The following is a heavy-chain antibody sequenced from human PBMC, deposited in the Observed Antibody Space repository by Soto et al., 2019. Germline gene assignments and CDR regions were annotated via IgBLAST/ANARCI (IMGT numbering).Heavy chain of an antibody. V-gene: IGHV3-23*01. CDR1: GFTISSYG. D-gene: IGHD5-12*01. CDR3: VAGYSYGV. Sequence: EVQLLESGGGLIQPGGSLRLSCAASGFTISSYGMSWVRQAPGKGLEWVSAISADGSNTYYADSVRGRFTVPRDNSKYPLYLQMSCPRAENTAVYYCVAGYSYGVWARGTLVTVSS. CDR2: ISADGSNT. J-gene: IGHJ4*02.